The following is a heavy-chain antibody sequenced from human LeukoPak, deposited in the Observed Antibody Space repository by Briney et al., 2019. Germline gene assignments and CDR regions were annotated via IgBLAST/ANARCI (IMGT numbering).Heavy chain of an antibody. Sequence: SETLSLTCTVSGGSISSYYWSWIRQPPGKGLEGIGYIYYSGSTNYNPSLKSRVTISVDTSKNQFSLKLSSVTAADTAVYYCARDRTDYYDSSGYYYRNWFDPWGQGTLVTVSS. CDR2: IYYSGST. D-gene: IGHD3-22*01. J-gene: IGHJ5*02. V-gene: IGHV4-59*01. CDR3: ARDRTDYYDSSGYYYRNWFDP. CDR1: GGSISSYY.